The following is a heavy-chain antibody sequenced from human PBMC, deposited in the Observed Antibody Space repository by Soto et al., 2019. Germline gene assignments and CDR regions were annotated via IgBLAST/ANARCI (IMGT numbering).Heavy chain of an antibody. CDR2: IYWDDDK. Sequence: SGPTLVNPTQTLTLTCTFSGFSLSTSGVGVGWIRQPPGKALEWLALIYWDDDKRYSPSLKSRLTITKDTSKNQVVLTMTNMDPVDTATYYCAHRRRFCSGNSCYSILLDPWGQGTLVTVSS. D-gene: IGHD2-15*01. J-gene: IGHJ5*02. V-gene: IGHV2-5*02. CDR3: AHRRRFCSGNSCYSILLDP. CDR1: GFSLSTSGVG.